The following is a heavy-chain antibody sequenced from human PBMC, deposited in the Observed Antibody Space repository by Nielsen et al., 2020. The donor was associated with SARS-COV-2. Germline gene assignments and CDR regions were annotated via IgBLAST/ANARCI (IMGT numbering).Heavy chain of an antibody. CDR1: GFTFTSYA. CDR3: AKRSGYGSGSILY. J-gene: IGHJ4*02. CDR2: ITASGDYT. V-gene: IGHV3-23*01. Sequence: GGSLRLSCAASGFTFTSYAMAWVRQAPGKGLEWVSTITASGDYTYYADSVKGRFTISRDISQNTLYLQMNSLRAEDTAVHYCAKRSGYGSGSILYWGQGTLVTVSS. D-gene: IGHD3-10*01.